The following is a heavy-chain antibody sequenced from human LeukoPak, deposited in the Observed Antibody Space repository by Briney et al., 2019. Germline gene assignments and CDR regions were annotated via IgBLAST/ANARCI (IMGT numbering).Heavy chain of an antibody. CDR2: IYYSGST. Sequence: ETLSLTCTVSGGSISSYYWSWIRQPPGKGLEWIGYIYYSGSTNYNPSLKSRVTISVDTSKNQFSLKLSSVTAADTAVYYCARGGIAARRLAFDIWGQGTMVTVSS. CDR3: ARGGIAARRLAFDI. CDR1: GGSISSYY. V-gene: IGHV4-59*08. J-gene: IGHJ3*02. D-gene: IGHD6-6*01.